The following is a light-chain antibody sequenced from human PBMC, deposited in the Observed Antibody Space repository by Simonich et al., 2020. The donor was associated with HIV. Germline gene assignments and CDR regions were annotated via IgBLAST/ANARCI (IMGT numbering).Light chain of an antibody. CDR3: CSYAGSYTWV. CDR2: DVT. J-gene: IGLJ3*02. V-gene: IGLV2-11*01. CDR1: SSDVGGYNY. Sequence: QSALTQPLSVSGSPGQSITISFTGSSSDVGGYNYVSWYQQHPGKAPKLMIYDVTKRPSGVPNRFSGSKSGNTASLTISGLQAEDEADYYCCSYAGSYTWVFGGGTKLTVL.